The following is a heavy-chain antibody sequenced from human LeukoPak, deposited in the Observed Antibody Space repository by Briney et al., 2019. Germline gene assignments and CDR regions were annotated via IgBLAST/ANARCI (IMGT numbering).Heavy chain of an antibody. CDR3: ASGIEVAGQDY. CDR1: GFIFSSYT. D-gene: IGHD6-19*01. J-gene: IGHJ4*02. CDR2: ISSSGAHI. Sequence: PGGSLRLSCAASGFIFSSYTMNWVRQAPGKGLEWVSAISSSGAHIFYADSVKGRFIISRDNAKNSVYLQMSSLSAEDTALYYCASGIEVAGQDYWGQGTQVTVSS. V-gene: IGHV3-21*01.